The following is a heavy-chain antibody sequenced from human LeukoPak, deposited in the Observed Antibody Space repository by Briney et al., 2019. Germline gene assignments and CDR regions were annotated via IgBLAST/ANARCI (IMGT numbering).Heavy chain of an antibody. CDR3: VREHDGLHRWFDP. V-gene: IGHV4-34*01. CDR1: GGSFSGYY. Sequence: PSETLSLTCAVYGGSFSGYYWSWIRQPPGKGLEWIGNIYFSGTAYYNPSLKSRVAISGDTSRNQFYLKLSSVTAADTAIYYCVREHDGLHRWFDPWGQGTLVTVSS. CDR2: IYFSGTA. D-gene: IGHD5-24*01. J-gene: IGHJ5*02.